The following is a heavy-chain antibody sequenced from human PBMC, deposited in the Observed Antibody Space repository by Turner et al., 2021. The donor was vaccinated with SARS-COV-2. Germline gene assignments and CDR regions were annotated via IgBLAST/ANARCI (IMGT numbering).Heavy chain of an antibody. CDR3: ARRGDY. D-gene: IGHD3-16*01. Sequence: QLQESGPGVVKPSETLSLTCTVSGGSISSYDYYWDWIRRPPGMGLEWIGSMYYSGTTHYNPSLRGRVTISIDTSKNQFSLKVTSVTATDTAVYYCARRGDYWGQGMLVTVSS. J-gene: IGHJ4*02. CDR2: MYYSGTT. V-gene: IGHV4-39*01. CDR1: GGSISSYDYY.